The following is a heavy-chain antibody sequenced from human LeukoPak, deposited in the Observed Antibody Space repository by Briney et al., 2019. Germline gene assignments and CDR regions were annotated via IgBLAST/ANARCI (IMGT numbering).Heavy chain of an antibody. CDR1: GYTFTSYA. J-gene: IGHJ4*02. D-gene: IGHD2-2*01. CDR3: ARVFLGYQLPTDY. V-gene: IGHV1-3*01. Sequence: GASVTVSCKASGYTFTSYAMHWVRQAPGQRLEWMGWINAGNGNTKYSQKFQGRVTITRDTSASTAYMELSSLRSEDTAVYYCARVFLGYQLPTDYWGQGTLVTVSS. CDR2: INAGNGNT.